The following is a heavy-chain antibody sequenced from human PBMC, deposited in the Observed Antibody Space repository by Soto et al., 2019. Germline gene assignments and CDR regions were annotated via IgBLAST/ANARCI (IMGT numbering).Heavy chain of an antibody. J-gene: IGHJ4*02. Sequence: ASVKVSCKASGYNFTSYAMHWVRQPPGQRLEWMGWINAGNGNTKYSQKFQGRVTITRDTSASTAYMELGSLRSEDRAMYYCARFGIAVAGTVDYVFDYWGQGTLVTVCS. CDR3: ARFGIAVAGTVDYVFDY. D-gene: IGHD6-19*01. V-gene: IGHV1-3*01. CDR2: INAGNGNT. CDR1: GYNFTSYA.